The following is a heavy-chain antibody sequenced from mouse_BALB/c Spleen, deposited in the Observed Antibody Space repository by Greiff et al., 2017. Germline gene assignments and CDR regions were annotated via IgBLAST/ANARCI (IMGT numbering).Heavy chain of an antibody. CDR3: VREGNWYFDV. CDR1: GSTFNTYA. Sequence: EVQRVESGGGLVQPKGSLKLSCAASGSTFNTYAMNWVRQAPGKGLEWVARIRSKSNNYATYYADSVKDRFTISRDDSQSMLYLQMNNLKTEDTAMYYCVREGNWYFDVWGAGTTVTVSS. J-gene: IGHJ1*01. V-gene: IGHV10-1*02. CDR2: IRSKSNNYAT.